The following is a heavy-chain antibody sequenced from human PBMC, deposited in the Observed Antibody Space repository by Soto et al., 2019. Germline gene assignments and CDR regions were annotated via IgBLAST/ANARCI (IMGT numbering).Heavy chain of an antibody. CDR1: SFSISSGYY. CDR2: VYYSGGA. D-gene: IGHD2-21*01. V-gene: IGHV4-38-2*01. Sequence: TLSLTCAVSSFSISSGYYWGWVRQPPGKGLEFIGTVYYSGGAHYNSSLKSRVTISVDTANNQVSLRMRSLTAADTAVYYCGRVVEGATRHTDLDSWGQGTLVTVSS. CDR3: GRVVEGATRHTDLDS. J-gene: IGHJ5*01.